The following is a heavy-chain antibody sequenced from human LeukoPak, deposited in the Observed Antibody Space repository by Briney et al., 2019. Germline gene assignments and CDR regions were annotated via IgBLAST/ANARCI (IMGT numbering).Heavy chain of an antibody. CDR1: GGTFSSYA. CDR3: ASVVGYSYGLDY. V-gene: IGHV1-69*05. D-gene: IGHD5-18*01. CDR2: IIPIFGTA. J-gene: IGHJ4*02. Sequence: SVKVSCKASGGTFSSYAISWVRQAPGQGLEWMGGIIPIFGTANYAQKFQGRVTTTTDESTSTAYMELSSLRSEDTAVYYCASVVGYSYGLDYWGQGTLVTVSS.